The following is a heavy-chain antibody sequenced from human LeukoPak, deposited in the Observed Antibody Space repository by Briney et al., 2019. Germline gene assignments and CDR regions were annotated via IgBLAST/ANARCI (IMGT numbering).Heavy chain of an antibody. D-gene: IGHD1-1*01. CDR3: ARAWEWNDRAGGFDV. Sequence: SETLSLTCDVSGGSLSPYYWNWIRQSPGKGLEWIGNIYYSGSTRYTKYNPPLESRLTLLLNTSRKQVSLTLTSLTAADSAVYYCARAWEWNDRAGGFDVWGQGTMVAASS. V-gene: IGHV4-59*01. CDR1: GGSLSPYY. J-gene: IGHJ3*01. CDR2: IYYSGSTRYT.